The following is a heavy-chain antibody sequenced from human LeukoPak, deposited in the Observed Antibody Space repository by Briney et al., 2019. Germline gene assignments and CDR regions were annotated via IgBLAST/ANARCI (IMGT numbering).Heavy chain of an antibody. Sequence: PGGSLRLSCAASGFTFSGHWMCWVRQAHGKGLEWVANINQGGSDKYYVDSVKGRFTISRDNANNLLYLQMNSLRGEDTAVYYCTRDRSRAEDDWGQGTLVTVSS. D-gene: IGHD1-14*01. CDR2: INQGGSDK. CDR3: TRDRSRAEDD. J-gene: IGHJ4*02. CDR1: GFTFSGHW. V-gene: IGHV3-7*01.